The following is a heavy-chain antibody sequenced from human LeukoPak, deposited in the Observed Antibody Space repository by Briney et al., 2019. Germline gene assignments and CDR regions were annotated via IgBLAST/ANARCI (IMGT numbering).Heavy chain of an antibody. CDR3: ARAVAAADSY. CDR2: INQDGSKK. D-gene: IGHD6-13*01. Sequence: QAGGSLRLSCAASGFTFSDYYMSWIRQAPGKGLEWVANINQDGSKKYYVDSVKGRFTISRDSVKNSVYLQMNSLRAEDTAVYSCARAVAAADSYWGRGTLVTVSS. V-gene: IGHV3-7*04. CDR1: GFTFSDYY. J-gene: IGHJ4*02.